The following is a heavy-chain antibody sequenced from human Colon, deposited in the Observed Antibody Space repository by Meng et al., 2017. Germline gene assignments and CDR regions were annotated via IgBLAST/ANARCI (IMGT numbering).Heavy chain of an antibody. CDR3: AREAYKDRVFSYDP. V-gene: IGHV3-11*01. CDR2: ISSGGSVM. Sequence: GESLKISCAASGFTFSDYYMNWSRQAPGKGLEWISYISSGGSVMHYADSVKGRFTISRVNAENSLYLQMNSLRDEDTAVYYCAREAYKDRVFSYDPWGQGTLVTVSS. CDR1: GFTFSDYY. D-gene: IGHD5-18*01. J-gene: IGHJ4*02.